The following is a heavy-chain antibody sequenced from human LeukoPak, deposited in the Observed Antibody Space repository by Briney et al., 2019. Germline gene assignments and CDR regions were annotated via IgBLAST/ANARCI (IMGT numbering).Heavy chain of an antibody. Sequence: ASVKVSCKASGYTFTGYYMHWVRQAPGQGLEWMGWINPNSGGTNYAQKFQGRVTMTRDTSISTAYMELSRLRSDDTAVYYCARAWGGNRLGPALPDYWGQGTLATVSS. CDR1: GYTFTGYY. V-gene: IGHV1-2*02. CDR3: ARAWGGNRLGPALPDY. J-gene: IGHJ4*02. CDR2: INPNSGGT. D-gene: IGHD4-23*01.